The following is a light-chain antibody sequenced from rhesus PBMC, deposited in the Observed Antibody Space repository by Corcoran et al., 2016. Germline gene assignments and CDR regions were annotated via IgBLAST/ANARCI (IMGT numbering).Light chain of an antibody. CDR3: LQYNSNPYS. V-gene: IGKV1-43*01. CDR2: GAS. J-gene: IGKJ2*01. Sequence: DIQMTQSPSSLSASVGDRVTITCRASQGISTYLNWYQQKLGKVAKRLIYGASSLESGGPTRLSGSGAGTEFTLTISSLQSEDFAIYYGLQYNSNPYSFGQGTKVEIK. CDR1: QGISTY.